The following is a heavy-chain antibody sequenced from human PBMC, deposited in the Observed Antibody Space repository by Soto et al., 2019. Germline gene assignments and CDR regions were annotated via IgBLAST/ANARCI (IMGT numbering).Heavy chain of an antibody. V-gene: IGHV4-39*01. CDR2: IYYSGST. CDR1: GGSISSSSYY. Sequence: PPETLSLTCTVSGGSISSSSYYWGWIRQPPGKGLEWIGSIYYSGSTYYNPSLKSRVTISVDTSKNQFSLKLSSVTAADTAVYYCARHSSSGYDYPYFDYWGQGTLVTVSS. D-gene: IGHD5-12*01. J-gene: IGHJ4*02. CDR3: ARHSSSGYDYPYFDY.